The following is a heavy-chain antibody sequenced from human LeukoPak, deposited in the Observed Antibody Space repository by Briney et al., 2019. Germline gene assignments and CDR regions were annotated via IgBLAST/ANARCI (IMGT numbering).Heavy chain of an antibody. CDR1: GYIFTSYW. J-gene: IGHJ4*02. CDR3: ARWGQSGSHELAFDY. Sequence: GESLKISSKGSGYIFTSYWIGWVRQMPGKGLEWMGIIYPGDSDTRYSPSFQGQVTISADKSISTAYLQWSSLKASDTAMYYCARWGQSGSHELAFDYWGQGTLVTVSS. V-gene: IGHV5-51*01. CDR2: IYPGDSDT. D-gene: IGHD1-26*01.